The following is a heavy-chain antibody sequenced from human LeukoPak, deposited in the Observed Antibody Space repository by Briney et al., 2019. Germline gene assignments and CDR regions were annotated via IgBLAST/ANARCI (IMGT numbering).Heavy chain of an antibody. CDR1: GGSISSYY. CDR3: ARQADDYYDSSGIRGGRAFDI. D-gene: IGHD3-22*01. CDR2: IYTSGST. J-gene: IGHJ3*02. Sequence: PSETLSLTCTVSGGSISSYYWSWIRQPAGKGLEWIGRIYTSGSTNYNPSLKSRVTMSVDTSKNQFSLKLSSATAADTAVYYCARQADDYYDSSGIRGGRAFDIWGQGTMVTVSS. V-gene: IGHV4-4*07.